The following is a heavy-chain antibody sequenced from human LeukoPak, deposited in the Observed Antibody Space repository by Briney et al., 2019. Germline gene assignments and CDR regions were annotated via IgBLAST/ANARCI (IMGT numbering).Heavy chain of an antibody. V-gene: IGHV1-18*01. CDR3: ARGIRSQAAMVPLDY. CDR2: ISAYNGNT. D-gene: IGHD5-18*01. Sequence: VASVTVSCRASGYTFTSYAMNWVRQAPGQGLEWMGWISAYNGNTNYAQKLQGRVTMTTDTSTSTAYMELRSLRSDDTAVYYCARGIRSQAAMVPLDYWGQGTLVTVSS. J-gene: IGHJ4*02. CDR1: GYTFTSYA.